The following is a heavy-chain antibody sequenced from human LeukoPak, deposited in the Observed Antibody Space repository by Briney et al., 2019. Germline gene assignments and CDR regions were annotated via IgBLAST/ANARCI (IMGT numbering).Heavy chain of an antibody. CDR3: TRHPSGGNPLEW. D-gene: IGHD4-23*01. V-gene: IGHV4-34*01. CDR1: GGSLSGYY. Sequence: PSETLSLTCAVYGGSLSGYYWSWIRQPPGKGLEWIGEINHSEGTNYNPSLKSRVTISVDTSKDQFSLNLKSVTAADTAVYYCTRHPSGGNPLEWWGQGALVTVSS. CDR2: INHSEGT. J-gene: IGHJ4*02.